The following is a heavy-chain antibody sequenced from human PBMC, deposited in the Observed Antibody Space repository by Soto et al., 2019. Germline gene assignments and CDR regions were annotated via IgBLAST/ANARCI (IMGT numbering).Heavy chain of an antibody. D-gene: IGHD1-1*01. CDR3: ARGRGNGRLDY. CDR1: GFTFSSYA. J-gene: IGHJ4*02. CDR2: ISYDGSNK. V-gene: IGHV3-30-3*01. Sequence: QVQLVESGGGVVQPGRSLRLSCAASGFTFSSYAMHWVRQAPGKGLEWVAVISYDGSNKYYADSVKGRFTISRDNSKNTLYLQMNSLRAEDTAVYYCARGRGNGRLDYWGQGTLVTVSS.